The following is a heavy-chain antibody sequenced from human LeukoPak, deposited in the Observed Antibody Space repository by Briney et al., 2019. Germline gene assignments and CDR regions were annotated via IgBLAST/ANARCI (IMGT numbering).Heavy chain of an antibody. J-gene: IGHJ4*02. CDR2: ISYTGST. CDR1: GGSISPYY. D-gene: IGHD4-17*01. CDR3: ARIHDYGDYAFDR. Sequence: SETLSLTCTVSGGSISPYYWRWIRQPPGKGLEYIGYISYTGSTNSNPSLKSRLTISVDTSKNQFSLKLRSVTAADTALYYCARIHDYGDYAFDRWGQGTLVTVSS. V-gene: IGHV4-59*08.